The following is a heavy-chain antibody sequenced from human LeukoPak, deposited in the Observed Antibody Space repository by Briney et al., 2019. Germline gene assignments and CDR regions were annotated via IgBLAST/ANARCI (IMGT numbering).Heavy chain of an antibody. V-gene: IGHV1-69*13. CDR3: TRDSWSQIDYYYYIDV. J-gene: IGHJ6*03. CDR1: GGTFSSYP. CDR2: IIPLFGTA. Sequence: SVKVSCKASGGTFSSYPVSWVRQAPGQGLEWRGRIIPLFGTANYAQKFEGRVTISADEPTGTAYMELTSLRSEDTAVYYCTRDSWSQIDYYYYIDVWGKGTTVIVSS. D-gene: IGHD2-8*02.